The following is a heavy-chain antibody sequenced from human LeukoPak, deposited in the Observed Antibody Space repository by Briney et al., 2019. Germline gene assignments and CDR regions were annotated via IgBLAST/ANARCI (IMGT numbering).Heavy chain of an antibody. D-gene: IGHD6-13*01. J-gene: IGHJ4*02. CDR2: IYHSGST. V-gene: IGHV4-39*07. CDR1: GGSISSGSYY. CDR3: ARVTGYSSSFFDY. Sequence: LSLTCTVSGGSISSGSYYWSWIRQPPGKGLEWIGSIYHSGSTYYNPSLKSRVTISVDTSKNQFSLKLSSVTAADTAVYYCARVTGYSSSFFDYWGQGTLVTVSS.